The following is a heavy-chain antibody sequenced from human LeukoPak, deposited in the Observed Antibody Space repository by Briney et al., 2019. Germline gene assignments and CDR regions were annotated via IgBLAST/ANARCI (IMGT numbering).Heavy chain of an antibody. Sequence: SVTVSFKASGGTFTIYAISWVRQAPGQGLEWMGGIIPIFGTANYAQKFQGRVTITADESTSTAYMELSSLRSEDTAVYYCARWVVGAPRFDHWGQGTLVTVSS. V-gene: IGHV1-69*13. J-gene: IGHJ5*02. CDR2: IIPIFGTA. D-gene: IGHD1-26*01. CDR1: GGTFTIYA. CDR3: ARWVVGAPRFDH.